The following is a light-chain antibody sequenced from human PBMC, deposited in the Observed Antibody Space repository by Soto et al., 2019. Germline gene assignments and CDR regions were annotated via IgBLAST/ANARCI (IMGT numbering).Light chain of an antibody. Sequence: EIVLTQSPGTLSLSPGERATLSCRASQSVSSSYLAWYQQKPGQAPRLLIYGASSRATGIPDRFSGSGSGTTFTLSISGPAPDDFAVYYCQQYGSSPYTFGQGTKLEIK. CDR1: QSVSSSY. CDR3: QQYGSSPYT. V-gene: IGKV3-20*01. J-gene: IGKJ2*01. CDR2: GAS.